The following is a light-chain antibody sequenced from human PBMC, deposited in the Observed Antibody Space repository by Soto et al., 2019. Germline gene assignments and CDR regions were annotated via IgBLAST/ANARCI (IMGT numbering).Light chain of an antibody. CDR1: SSDVGGYNY. CDR3: SSYGGRNNLL. CDR2: EVS. J-gene: IGLJ2*01. Sequence: SVLTQPPSASGSPGQSVTISCTGTSSDVGGYNYVSWYQQHPGEAPKVMIYEVSKRPSGVPDRFSGSKSGNTASLTVSGLQAEDEADYYCSSYGGRNNLLFGGGTQLTVL. V-gene: IGLV2-8*01.